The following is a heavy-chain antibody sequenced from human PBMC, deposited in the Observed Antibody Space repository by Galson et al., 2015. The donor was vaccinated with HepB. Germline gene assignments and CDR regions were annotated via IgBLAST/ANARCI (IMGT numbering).Heavy chain of an antibody. CDR3: ARPYTDYGGNSLGFEI. J-gene: IGHJ3*02. V-gene: IGHV3-30*03. CDR2: ISYDGSNK. Sequence: SLRLSCAASGFTFSSYGMHWVRQAPGKGLEWVAVISYDGSNKCHVDSVKGRFTISRDNSKNTLYLQMNSLRAEDTAVYYCARPYTDYGGNSLGFEIWGQGTMVTVSS. CDR1: GFTFSSYG. D-gene: IGHD4-23*01.